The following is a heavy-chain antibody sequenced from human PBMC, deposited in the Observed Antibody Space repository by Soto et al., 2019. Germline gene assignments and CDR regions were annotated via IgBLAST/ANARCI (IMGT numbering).Heavy chain of an antibody. J-gene: IGHJ4*02. CDR3: ASWAGYSK. D-gene: IGHD3-9*01. V-gene: IGHV1-8*01. CDR1: GYTFTSYD. CDR2: INPDSGNT. Sequence: ASVQGSCKASGYTFTSYDSNWVRQATGQGLEWMGWINPDSGNTGYAQKFQGRVTMTRNTSISTAYMELSSLRSEDTAIYYCASWAGYSKWGQGTLVTVSS.